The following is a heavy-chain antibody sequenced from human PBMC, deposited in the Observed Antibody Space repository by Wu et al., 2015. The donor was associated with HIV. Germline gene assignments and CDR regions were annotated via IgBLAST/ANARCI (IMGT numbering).Heavy chain of an antibody. CDR2: INPNSDVT. Sequence: QAQLVQSESEVKRPGASVKVSCKASGYSFTDHYLHWVRQAPGQGLEWMGWINPNSDVTNYGQKFQGRVTMTGDTSSSTAYMELSSLKSDDTAMYYCTRDLGRSWSRFFQHWGQGTLIIVSS. J-gene: IGHJ1*01. D-gene: IGHD6-13*01. CDR3: TRDLGRSWSRFFQH. CDR1: GYSFTDHY. V-gene: IGHV1-2*02.